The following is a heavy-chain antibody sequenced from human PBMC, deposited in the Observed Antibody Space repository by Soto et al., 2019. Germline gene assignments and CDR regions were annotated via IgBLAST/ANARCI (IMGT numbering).Heavy chain of an antibody. V-gene: IGHV3-30*18. CDR2: KSYDGNTK. J-gene: IGHJ4*02. D-gene: IGHD2-15*01. CDR3: AKDLSGGNGEFDY. Sequence: QVQLVESGGGVVQPGRSLRLSCAASGFTFSSYGIQWVRQAPGTGQEWVAIKSYDGNTKYYADSVKGRFTISRDNPENTVSLQMNRLRAEETAVYDYAKDLSGGNGEFDYWGQGTLITVSS. CDR1: GFTFSSYG.